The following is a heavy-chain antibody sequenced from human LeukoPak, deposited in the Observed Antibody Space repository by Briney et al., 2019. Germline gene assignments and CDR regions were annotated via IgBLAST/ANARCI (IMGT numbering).Heavy chain of an antibody. CDR1: RYTFTNYY. J-gene: IGHJ4*02. D-gene: IGHD1-14*01. Sequence: GASVKVSCKASRYTFTNYYIHWVRQAPGQGLEWMGRINPNNGDTDDAQKFQGRVTLTRDTSISTAYLDLSSLRSDDTAVYYCATETSHENQYYFDYWGQGTLVTVSS. CDR3: ATETSHENQYYFDY. CDR2: INPNNGDT. V-gene: IGHV1-2*06.